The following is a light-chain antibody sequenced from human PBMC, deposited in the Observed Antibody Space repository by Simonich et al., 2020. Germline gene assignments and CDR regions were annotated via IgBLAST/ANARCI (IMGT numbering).Light chain of an antibody. V-gene: IGLV2-14*03. J-gene: IGLJ2*01. CDR2: AFS. CDR1: SSDVGGYNY. CDR3: SSYTSSSTLPV. Sequence: QSALTQPASVSGSPGQSITISCTGTSSDVGGYNYVSWYQKHPGKAPKLMFYAFSNRPSGVSNLFAGSKSGNTASLTISGLQAEDEADYYCSSYTSSSTLPVFGGGTKLTVL.